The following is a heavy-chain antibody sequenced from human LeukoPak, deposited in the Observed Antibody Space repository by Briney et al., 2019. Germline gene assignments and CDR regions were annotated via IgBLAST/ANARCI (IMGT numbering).Heavy chain of an antibody. CDR1: GFTFSTYG. V-gene: IGHV3-30*18. CDR3: AKEVASAGLDY. D-gene: IGHD6-19*01. J-gene: IGHJ4*02. CDR2: IAYDGSNK. Sequence: GGSLRLSCAASGFTFSTYGMHWVRQAPGKGLEWVAVIAYDGSNKYYADSVKGRLTISRDNSKNTVYLQMNSLRAEDTAVYYCAKEVASAGLDYWGQGTLVTVSS.